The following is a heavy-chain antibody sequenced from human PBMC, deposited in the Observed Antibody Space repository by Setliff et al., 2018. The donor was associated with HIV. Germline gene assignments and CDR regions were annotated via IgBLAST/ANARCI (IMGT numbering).Heavy chain of an antibody. CDR1: GYTFSTYG. D-gene: IGHD1-26*01. CDR2: INTYNGNT. V-gene: IGHV1-18*01. J-gene: IGHJ3*02. CDR3: ARVRAGALLNAFDI. Sequence: ASVKVSCKASGYTFSTYGISWVRQAPGHGLEWMGWINTYNGNTNYAQKVKGRVTMTTDTSTSTAYLELRSLRSDDTAVYFCARVRAGALLNAFDIWGQGTMVTVSS.